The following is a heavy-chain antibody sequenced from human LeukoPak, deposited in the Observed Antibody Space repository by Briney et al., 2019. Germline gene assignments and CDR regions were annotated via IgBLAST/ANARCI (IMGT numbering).Heavy chain of an antibody. CDR1: GGSFSGFY. Sequence: SETLSLTCAVYGGSFSGFYWSWIRQPPGKGLEWIGEINHSGSTNYNPSLKSRVTISVDTSKNQFSLKLSSVTAADTAVYYCASGLWTNAFDIWGQGTMVTVSS. D-gene: IGHD3-10*01. CDR3: ASGLWTNAFDI. J-gene: IGHJ3*02. CDR2: INHSGST. V-gene: IGHV4-34*01.